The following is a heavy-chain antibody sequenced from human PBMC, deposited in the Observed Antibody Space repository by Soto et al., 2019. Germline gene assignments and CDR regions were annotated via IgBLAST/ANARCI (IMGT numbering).Heavy chain of an antibody. CDR1: GFTFSSYA. V-gene: IGHV3-23*01. Sequence: GGSLRLSCAASGFTFSSYAMSWVRQAPGKGLEWVSAISGSGGSTYYADSVKGRFTISRDNSKNTLYLQMNSLRAEDTAVYYCAKDWASSWLYYYYYGMDVWGQGTTVTVSS. D-gene: IGHD6-13*01. J-gene: IGHJ6*02. CDR2: ISGSGGST. CDR3: AKDWASSWLYYYYYGMDV.